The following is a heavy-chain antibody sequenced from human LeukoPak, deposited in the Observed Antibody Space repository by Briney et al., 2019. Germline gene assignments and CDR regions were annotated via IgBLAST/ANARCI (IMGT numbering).Heavy chain of an antibody. CDR1: GFTFSSYA. D-gene: IGHD3/OR15-3a*01. CDR3: ARDRRFLDHNNWFDP. Sequence: AGRSLRLSCAASGFTFSSYAMHWVRQAPGKGLEWVAVISYDGSNKYYADSVKGRFTISRDNSKNTLYLQMNSLRAEDTAVYYCARDRRFLDHNNWFDPWGQGTLVTVSS. J-gene: IGHJ5*02. V-gene: IGHV3-30-3*01. CDR2: ISYDGSNK.